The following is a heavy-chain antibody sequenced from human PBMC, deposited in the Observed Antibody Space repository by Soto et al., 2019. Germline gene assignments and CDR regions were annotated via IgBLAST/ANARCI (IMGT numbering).Heavy chain of an antibody. D-gene: IGHD2-15*01. Sequence: SVPHSLTYTVSGGSVISGSDYWSRIRQPPGKRLEWIGYIYYSGSTNYNPSLKSRVTISVDTSKNQFSLKLSSVTAADTAVYYCARDEAVVAATTVYYYGMDVWGQGTTVTVSS. V-gene: IGHV4-61*01. CDR1: GGSVISGSDY. CDR2: IYYSGST. J-gene: IGHJ6*02. CDR3: ARDEAVVAATTVYYYGMDV.